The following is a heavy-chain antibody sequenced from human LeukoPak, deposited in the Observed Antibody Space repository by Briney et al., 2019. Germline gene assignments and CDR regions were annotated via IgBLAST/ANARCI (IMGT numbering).Heavy chain of an antibody. Sequence: GESLKISCKASGYTFNKNYIAWVRQVSGKGLEWMGIIYPGDSDTGYSPSFQGHVTISADESISTAFLQWSSVEATDSAMYYCVRGNQKYGDYVRDWGQGTLVTISS. CDR2: IYPGDSDT. J-gene: IGHJ4*02. CDR1: GYTFNKNY. CDR3: VRGNQKYGDYVRD. D-gene: IGHD4-17*01. V-gene: IGHV5-51*01.